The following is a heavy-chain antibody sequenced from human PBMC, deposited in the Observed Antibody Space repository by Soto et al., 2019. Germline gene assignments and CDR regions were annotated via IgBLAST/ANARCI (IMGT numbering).Heavy chain of an antibody. J-gene: IGHJ4*02. CDR3: ARSSRSYFDY. CDR1: GGSITDFNYY. Sequence: SETLSLTCAVSGGSITDFNYYWGWIRQHPGKGLEWIGYIYDSGSTYYNPSLKSRVSLSVDTSKNQFSLNLTSVTAADTAMYYCARSSRSYFDYWGQGTLVTVSS. V-gene: IGHV4-31*02. CDR2: IYDSGST.